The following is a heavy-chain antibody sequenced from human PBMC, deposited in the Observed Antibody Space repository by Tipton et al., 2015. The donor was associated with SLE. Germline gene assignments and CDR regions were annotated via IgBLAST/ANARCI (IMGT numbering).Heavy chain of an antibody. CDR1: GFTFSGSA. V-gene: IGHV3-73*01. Sequence: GSLRLSCAASGFTFSGSAMHWVRQASGKGLEWVGRIRSKTNSYATAYAASVKGRFTISRDDSKNTAYLQMNSLKTEDTAVYYWRCGYSGYGNAFDIWGQGTMVTVSS. CDR2: IRSKTNSYAT. CDR3: RCGYSGYGNAFDI. D-gene: IGHD5-12*01. J-gene: IGHJ3*02.